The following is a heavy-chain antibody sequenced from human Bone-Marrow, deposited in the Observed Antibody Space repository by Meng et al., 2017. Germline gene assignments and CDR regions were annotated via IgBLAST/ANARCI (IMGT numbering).Heavy chain of an antibody. CDR2: VYHNGDT. Sequence: SETLSLTCGVSGGSISSNTWWSWVRQPPGKGLEWIGEVYHNGDTNYNPSLKSRVTISVDKSKNQFSLKLSSVTAADTAVYYCAREDTMIVVVTKFDYWGQGTLVTVSS. CDR1: GGSISSNTW. V-gene: IGHV4-4*02. J-gene: IGHJ4*02. D-gene: IGHD3-22*01. CDR3: AREDTMIVVVTKFDY.